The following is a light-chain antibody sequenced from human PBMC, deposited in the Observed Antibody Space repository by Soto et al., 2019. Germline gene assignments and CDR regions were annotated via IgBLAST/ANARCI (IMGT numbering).Light chain of an antibody. CDR1: QSVSST. CDR2: GAF. Sequence: EIVMTQSPATLSVSPGGRATLSCRASQSVSSTLAWYQQKPGQAPRLLIHGAFTRATGIPARFSGSGSGTEFTLTISSLQSEDFAVYYCQQYNNWPWTFGQGTKVDIK. CDR3: QQYNNWPWT. V-gene: IGKV3-15*01. J-gene: IGKJ1*01.